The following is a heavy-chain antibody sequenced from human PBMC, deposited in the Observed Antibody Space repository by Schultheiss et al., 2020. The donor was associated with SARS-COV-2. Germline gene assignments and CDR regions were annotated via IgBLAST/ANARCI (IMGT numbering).Heavy chain of an antibody. J-gene: IGHJ5*02. CDR1: GGSISSGSYY. CDR2: IYLSGST. CDR3: ARVLELPPNWFDP. D-gene: IGHD1-7*01. V-gene: IGHV4-30-4*01. Sequence: SETLSLTCTVSGGSISSGSYYWSWIRQPPGTGLEWIGYIYLSGSTHYNPSLKSRPSISIDTSTNQFFLSLSSVTAADTAVYYCARVLELPPNWFDPWGQGTLVTVSS.